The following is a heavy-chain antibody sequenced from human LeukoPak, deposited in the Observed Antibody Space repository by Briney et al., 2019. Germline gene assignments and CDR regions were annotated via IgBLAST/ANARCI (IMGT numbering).Heavy chain of an antibody. Sequence: SETLSLTCAVYGGSFSGYYWSWIRQPPGKGLEWIGEINHSGSTNYNPSLKSRVTISVDTSKNQFSLKLSSVTAADTAVYYCARGSGIAAAGSRCGMDVWGQGTTVTVSS. J-gene: IGHJ6*02. V-gene: IGHV4-34*01. CDR3: ARGSGIAAAGSRCGMDV. CDR1: GGSFSGYY. CDR2: INHSGST. D-gene: IGHD6-13*01.